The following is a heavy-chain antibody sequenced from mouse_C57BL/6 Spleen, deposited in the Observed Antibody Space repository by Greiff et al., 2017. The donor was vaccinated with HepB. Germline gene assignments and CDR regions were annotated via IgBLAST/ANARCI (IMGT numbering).Heavy chain of an antibody. CDR2: ISSGSSTI. CDR1: GFTFSDYG. V-gene: IGHV5-17*01. Sequence: EVQLQESGGGLVKPGGSLKLSCAASGFTFSDYGMHWVRQAPEKGLEWVAYISSGSSTIYYADTVKGRFTISRDNAKNTLFLQMTSLRSEDTAMDYCARKYYYGSSFDYWGQGTTLTVSS. J-gene: IGHJ2*01. CDR3: ARKYYYGSSFDY. D-gene: IGHD1-1*01.